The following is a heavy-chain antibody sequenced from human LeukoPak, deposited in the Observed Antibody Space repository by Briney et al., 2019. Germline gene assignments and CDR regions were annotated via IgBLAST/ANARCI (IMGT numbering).Heavy chain of an antibody. CDR3: AKRDNKDRYSGLHVFDF. V-gene: IGHV3-23*01. J-gene: IGHJ3*01. D-gene: IGHD3-16*02. CDR1: GFTFSSYA. CDR2: ISGSGDTT. Sequence: GGSLRLSRAASGFTFSSYALSWVRQAPGKGLEWVSGISGSGDTTYYADSVKGRFTISRDNSKSTLDLQMNSLRAEDTAVYYCAKRDNKDRYSGLHVFDFWGQGTMVTV.